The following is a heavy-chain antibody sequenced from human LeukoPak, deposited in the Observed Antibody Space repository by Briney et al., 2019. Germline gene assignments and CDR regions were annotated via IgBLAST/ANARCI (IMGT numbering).Heavy chain of an antibody. D-gene: IGHD3-22*01. CDR2: IYYSGST. CDR3: ARGENYYDNSGYDY. Sequence: PSETLSLTCTVSGGSINNYYWSWIRQPPGKGLEWIGYIYYSGSTNYNPSLKSRVTISLDTSKNQFSLKLSSVTAADTAVYYCARGENYYDNSGYDYWGQGTLVTVSS. J-gene: IGHJ4*02. V-gene: IGHV4-59*12. CDR1: GGSINNYY.